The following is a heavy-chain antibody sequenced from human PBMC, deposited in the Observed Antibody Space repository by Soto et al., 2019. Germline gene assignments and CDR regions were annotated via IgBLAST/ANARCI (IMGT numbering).Heavy chain of an antibody. D-gene: IGHD1-20*01. Sequence: ETLSLTCTVSGGSISSYYWSWIRQPPGKGLEWIGYIYYSGITNYNPSLKSRVTVSVDTSKNQFSLKLSSVTAADTAVYYCARYKSNYYYGMDVWGQGTTVTVS. CDR1: GGSISSYY. CDR3: ARYKSNYYYGMDV. J-gene: IGHJ6*02. CDR2: IYYSGIT. V-gene: IGHV4-59*01.